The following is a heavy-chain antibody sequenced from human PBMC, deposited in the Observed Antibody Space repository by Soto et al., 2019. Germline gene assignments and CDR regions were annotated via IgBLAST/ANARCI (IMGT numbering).Heavy chain of an antibody. Sequence: SVKVSCKTSGGTFSSYAISWVRQAPGQGLEWMGGIVPIVDTSTYAQKFQGRVTITADESTSTVYMELSSLRSDDTAVYYCVRVVAIPGYPDNWGQGTLVPSPQ. V-gene: IGHV1-69*13. CDR3: VRVVAIPGYPDN. D-gene: IGHD5-12*01. CDR2: IVPIVDTS. J-gene: IGHJ4*02. CDR1: GGTFSSYA.